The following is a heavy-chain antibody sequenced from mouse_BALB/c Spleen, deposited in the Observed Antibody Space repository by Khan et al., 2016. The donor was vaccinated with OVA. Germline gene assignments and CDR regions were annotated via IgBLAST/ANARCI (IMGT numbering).Heavy chain of an antibody. CDR2: INTYTGEP. J-gene: IGHJ3*01. D-gene: IGHD2-1*01. CDR1: GYILTNYG. CDR3: ARSNGNYWFAY. Sequence: QIQLVQSGPELKKPGETVKISCKASGYILTNYGMNWVKQAPGKGLKWMGWINTYTGEPTYAEDFKGRIAFSLETSASTAYLQINTLKNEDTATYFCARSNGNYWFAYWGQGTLVTVSA. V-gene: IGHV9-3-1*01.